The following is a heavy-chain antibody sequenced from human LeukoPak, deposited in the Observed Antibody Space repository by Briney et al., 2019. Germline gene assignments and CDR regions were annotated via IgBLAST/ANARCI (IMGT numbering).Heavy chain of an antibody. CDR2: ISSNTLGT. CDR3: AKREYTVKYFDC. V-gene: IGHV3-23*01. D-gene: IGHD5/OR15-5a*01. Sequence: GGSLRLSCAASGFTFNTYAMSWVRQAPGKCLEWVSTISSNTLGTYYTDSVKGRFTISRDNSKNTLYLQMNSLSAEDTAIYYCAKREYTVKYFDCWGHGTLVTVSS. J-gene: IGHJ4*01. CDR1: GFTFNTYA.